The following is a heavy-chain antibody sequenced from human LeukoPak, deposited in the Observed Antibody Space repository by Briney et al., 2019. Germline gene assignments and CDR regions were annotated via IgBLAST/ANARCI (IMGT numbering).Heavy chain of an antibody. J-gene: IGHJ6*02. CDR3: ARDLHYYVAMDV. CDR2: LRGSGHST. V-gene: IGHV3-23*01. Sequence: GGSLRLSCATSGFTFSSYAMSWVRQAPGKGLEWVSALRGSGHSTYYADSVKGRFTISRDNSKNTLYLQMNSLRAEDTAVYYCARDLHYYVAMDVWGQGTTVTVSS. CDR1: GFTFSSYA. D-gene: IGHD3-10*02.